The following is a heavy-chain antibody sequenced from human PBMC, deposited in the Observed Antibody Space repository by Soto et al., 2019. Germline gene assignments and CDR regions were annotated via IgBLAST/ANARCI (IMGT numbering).Heavy chain of an antibody. D-gene: IGHD2-2*01. CDR3: ARRGSSLPADLYAQAYKWFEP. CDR1: GCTFSSYA. CDR2: IIPIFGTA. Sequence: ASVKVSCKASGCTFSSYAISWVRQAPGQGLEWMGGIIPIFGTANYAQKFQGRVTITADESTSTAYMELSSLRSEDTAVYHCARRGSSLPADLYAQAYKWFEPWAKGTLX. V-gene: IGHV1-69*13. J-gene: IGHJ5*02.